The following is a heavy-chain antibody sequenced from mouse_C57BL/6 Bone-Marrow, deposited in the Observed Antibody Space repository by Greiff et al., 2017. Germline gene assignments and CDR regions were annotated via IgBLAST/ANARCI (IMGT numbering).Heavy chain of an antibody. CDR3: TGRMFAY. D-gene: IGHD6-1*01. CDR1: GFTFNTYA. Sequence: EVKVEESGGGLVQPKGSLKLSCAASGFTFNTYAMHWVRQAPGKGLEWVARIRSKSSNYATYYADSVKDRFTISRDDSKSSVYLQMNNLRAEDTGIYYCTGRMFAYWGQGTLVTVSA. J-gene: IGHJ3*01. V-gene: IGHV10-3*01. CDR2: IRSKSSNYAT.